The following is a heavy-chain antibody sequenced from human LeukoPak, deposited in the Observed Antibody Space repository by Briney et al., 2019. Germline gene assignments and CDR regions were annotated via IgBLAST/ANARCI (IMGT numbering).Heavy chain of an antibody. CDR2: ISSSGSTI. V-gene: IGHV3-48*03. Sequence: TGGSLRLSCAASGFTFSSYEMNWVRQAPGKGLEWVSYISSSGSTIYYADSVKGRFTISRDNAKNSLYLQMNSLRAEDTAVYYCARDFRCLQITNFDYGGREPWVTVP. CDR3: ARDFRCLQITNFDY. J-gene: IGHJ4*02. D-gene: IGHD3-16*01. CDR1: GFTFSSYE.